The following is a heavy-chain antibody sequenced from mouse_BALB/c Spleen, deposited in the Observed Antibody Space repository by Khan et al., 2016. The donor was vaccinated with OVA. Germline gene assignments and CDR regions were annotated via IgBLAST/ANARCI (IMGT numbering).Heavy chain of an antibody. V-gene: IGHV2-9*02. D-gene: IGHD1-3*01. CDR3: ARLEDI. Sequence: QVQLQQSGPGLVAPSQSLSITCTVSGFSLTSYGVHWVRQPPGKGLEWRGVIWAGGSTNYNSALMSRLSISKDNSKSQVFLKMNSLQTDDTAMYYCARLEDIWGQGTTLTVSP. J-gene: IGHJ2*01. CDR1: GFSLTSYG. CDR2: IWAGGST.